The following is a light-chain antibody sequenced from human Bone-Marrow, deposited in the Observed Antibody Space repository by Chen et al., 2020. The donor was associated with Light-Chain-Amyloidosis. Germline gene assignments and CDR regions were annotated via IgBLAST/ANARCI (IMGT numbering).Light chain of an antibody. J-gene: IGKJ2*01. V-gene: IGKV2D-29*01. Sequence: DILITQTPLSMSVTPGQPASISCKSSQTLLHKNGKTYLYWYVQKSGQPPHLLMYEVSNRFSGVPLRFSGSGSGTDFTLEISRVEAEDAGIYFCMQSKHLPYTFGPWTRLEIK. CDR2: EVS. CDR3: MQSKHLPYT. CDR1: QTLLHKNGKTY.